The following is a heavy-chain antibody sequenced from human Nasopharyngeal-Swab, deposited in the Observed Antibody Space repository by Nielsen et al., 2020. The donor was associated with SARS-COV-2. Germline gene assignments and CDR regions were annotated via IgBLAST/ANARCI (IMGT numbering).Heavy chain of an antibody. CDR3: VRSSSWYYFDY. J-gene: IGHJ4*02. D-gene: IGHD6-13*01. Sequence: SETLSLTCTVSGASIAYSTFYWGWIRQPPGKGLEWIGNSYYNGNTYQNPSLKSRLTISVDKSKNQFSLQLSSVTAADTAVYYCVRSSSWYYFDYWAQGTQVTVSS. V-gene: IGHV4-39*01. CDR2: SYYNGNT. CDR1: GASIAYSTFY.